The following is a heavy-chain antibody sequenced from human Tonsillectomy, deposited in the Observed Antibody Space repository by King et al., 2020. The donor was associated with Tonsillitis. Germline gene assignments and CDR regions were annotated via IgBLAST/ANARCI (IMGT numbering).Heavy chain of an antibody. CDR2: IYYSGST. J-gene: IGHJ5*02. Sequence: VQLQESGPGLVKPSQTLSLTCTVSGGSISSGDYYWSWIRQPPGKGLEWIGYIYYSGSTYYNPSLKSRVTISLDTSKNQFSLKLSSVTAADTAVYYCARAISERSKSNARVDWFDPWGQGTLVTVSS. CDR1: GGSISSGDYY. V-gene: IGHV4-30-4*01. D-gene: IGHD3-3*01. CDR3: ARAISERSKSNARVDWFDP.